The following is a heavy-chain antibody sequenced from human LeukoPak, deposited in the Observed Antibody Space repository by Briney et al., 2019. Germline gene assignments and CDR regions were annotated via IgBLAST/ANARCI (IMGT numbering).Heavy chain of an antibody. Sequence: GESLKISCKGSGYSFTSYWIGWVRQMPGKGLEWMGIIYPGDSDTRYSPSFQGQVTISADKSISTAYLQWSSLNASDTAMYYCARRGTHYDILTGYYSSWYYFDYWGQGTLVTVSS. D-gene: IGHD3-9*01. CDR1: GYSFTSYW. CDR2: IYPGDSDT. V-gene: IGHV5-51*01. J-gene: IGHJ4*02. CDR3: ARRGTHYDILTGYYSSWYYFDY.